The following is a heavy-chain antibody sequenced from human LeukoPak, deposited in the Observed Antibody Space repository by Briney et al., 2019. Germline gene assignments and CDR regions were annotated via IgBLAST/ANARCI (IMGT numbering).Heavy chain of an antibody. Sequence: SQTLSLTCAVYGGSFSGYYWSWIRQHPGKGLEWNGEINHRETTNYNPSLKSRVTISVDTSKNQFSLKLSSVTAADTAVYYCARAVGYYYDSSGYTHWGQGTLVTVSS. CDR2: INHRETT. V-gene: IGHV4-34*01. CDR3: ARAVGYYYDSSGYTH. J-gene: IGHJ4*02. D-gene: IGHD3-22*01. CDR1: GGSFSGYY.